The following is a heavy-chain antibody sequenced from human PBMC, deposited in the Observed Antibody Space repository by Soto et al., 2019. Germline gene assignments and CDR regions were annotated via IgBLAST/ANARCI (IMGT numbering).Heavy chain of an antibody. CDR1: GFTFSGYA. CDR2: ISGSGGST. CDR3: AKGRAYYDSSGYYYPPPDAFDI. J-gene: IGHJ3*02. D-gene: IGHD3-22*01. Sequence: GGSLRLSCAATGFTFSGYAMSWVRQAPGKGLEWVSAISGSGGSTYYADSVKGRFTISRDNSKNTLYLQMNSLRAEDTAVYYCAKGRAYYDSSGYYYPPPDAFDIWGQGTMVTVSS. V-gene: IGHV3-23*01.